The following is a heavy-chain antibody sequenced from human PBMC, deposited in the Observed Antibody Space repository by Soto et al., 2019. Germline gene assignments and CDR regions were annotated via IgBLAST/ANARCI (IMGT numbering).Heavy chain of an antibody. V-gene: IGHV4-30-4*01. J-gene: IGHJ4*02. D-gene: IGHD3-9*01. CDR1: GGSISSGGYY. CDR2: IYNTGST. Sequence: QVQLQESGPGLVKPSQTLSLTCAVSGGSISSGGYYWSWIRQPPGKGLEWIGYIYNTGSTYYNPSLRSRVTISVDTSKNQFSLKLSSVTAADTAVYYCARYDILTGSDYWGQGTLVTVSS. CDR3: ARYDILTGSDY.